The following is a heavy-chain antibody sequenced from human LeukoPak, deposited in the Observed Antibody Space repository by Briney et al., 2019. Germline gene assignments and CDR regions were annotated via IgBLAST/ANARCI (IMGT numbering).Heavy chain of an antibody. J-gene: IGHJ3*02. CDR2: IYYSGST. CDR3: ARVRGYSYGSDAFDI. CDR1: GGSISSYY. Sequence: ETLSLTCTVSGGSISSYYWSWIRQPPGKGLQWIGYIYYSGSTNYNPSLKSRVTISVDTSKNQFSLKLSSVTAADTAVFYCARVRGYSYGSDAFDIWGQGTMVTVSS. D-gene: IGHD5-18*01. V-gene: IGHV4-59*01.